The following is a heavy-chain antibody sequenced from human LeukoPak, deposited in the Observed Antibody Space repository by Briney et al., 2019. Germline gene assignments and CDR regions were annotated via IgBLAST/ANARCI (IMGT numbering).Heavy chain of an antibody. CDR1: GYSFTSYW. CDR2: IYPGDSDT. V-gene: IGHV5-51*01. CDR3: ARHVMVRGVISWFDP. D-gene: IGHD3-10*01. Sequence: GESLKISCKGSGYSFTSYWIGWGRQMPGKGLEWMGIIYPGDSDTRYSPSFQGQVTISADKSISTAYLQWSSLKASDTAMYYCARHVMVRGVISWFDPWGQGTLVTVSS. J-gene: IGHJ5*02.